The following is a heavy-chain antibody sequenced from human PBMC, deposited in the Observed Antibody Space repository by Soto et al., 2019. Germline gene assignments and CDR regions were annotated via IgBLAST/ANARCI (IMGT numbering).Heavy chain of an antibody. Sequence: GSLRLSCAASEFTFDKYYMTWVRQAPGKGPEWVANIKPDGSEQYYVDSVKGRFTISRDNANNSLYLQMNSLRAEDTAVYFCTRGNWNYYYGFDVWGQGTTVTVSS. D-gene: IGHD1-20*01. CDR2: IKPDGSEQ. V-gene: IGHV3-7*01. CDR3: TRGNWNYYYGFDV. J-gene: IGHJ6*02. CDR1: EFTFDKYY.